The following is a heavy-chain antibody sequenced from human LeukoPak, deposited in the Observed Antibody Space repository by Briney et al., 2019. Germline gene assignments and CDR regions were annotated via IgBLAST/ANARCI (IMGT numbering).Heavy chain of an antibody. Sequence: PSETLSLTCGVYGGSFSGYYWSWIRQPPGKGLEWIGEINRSGSTDYNLSLKSRVTISVDTSKNLFSLRLSSVTAADTAVYYCARGYDSGSYYRHWGQGTLVTVSS. CDR1: GGSFSGYY. CDR2: INRSGST. V-gene: IGHV4-34*01. J-gene: IGHJ4*02. D-gene: IGHD3-10*01. CDR3: ARGYDSGSYYRH.